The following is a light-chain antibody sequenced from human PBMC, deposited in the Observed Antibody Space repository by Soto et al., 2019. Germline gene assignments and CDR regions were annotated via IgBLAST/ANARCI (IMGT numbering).Light chain of an antibody. J-gene: IGLJ2*01. CDR3: SSYTTTSTLL. CDR1: SSDIGAYRY. Sequence: QSALTQPASVSGSPGQSITISCTGTSSDIGAYRYVSWYQQHPDKAPKLMIYDVSRRPSGVSHRFSGSKSGNTASLTISGLHAEDEADYYCSSYTTTSTLLFGGGTKLTVL. CDR2: DVS. V-gene: IGLV2-14*01.